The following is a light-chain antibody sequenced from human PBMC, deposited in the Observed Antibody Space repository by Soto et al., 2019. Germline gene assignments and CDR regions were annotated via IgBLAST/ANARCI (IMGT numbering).Light chain of an antibody. CDR3: MQGTLFPRT. J-gene: IGKJ1*01. V-gene: IGKV2-24*01. CDR1: QSLLHSDGNTY. Sequence: DVVMTQTPLSSPVTLGQPASFSCRSSQSLLHSDGNTYLSWLQQRPGQPPRVLIYKISNRVSGVPERFSGSGAGTDFTLKISKVEAEDVGVYYCMQGTLFPRTFGQGTKVEIK. CDR2: KIS.